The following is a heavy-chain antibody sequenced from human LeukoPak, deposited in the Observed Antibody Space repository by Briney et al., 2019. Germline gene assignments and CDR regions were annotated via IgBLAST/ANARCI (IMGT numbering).Heavy chain of an antibody. V-gene: IGHV3-33*06. D-gene: IGHD3-10*01. Sequence: GGSLRLSCAASGFTFSYYGMHWVRQAPGKGLEWVAVVWYDGDSKYYAASVKGRFTISRDNSKNTLYLQMNSLRAEDTAVYFCAKRGVVIRAVIIVGFHKEAYYFDYWGQGALVTVSS. CDR1: GFTFSYYG. J-gene: IGHJ4*02. CDR2: VWYDGDSK. CDR3: AKRGVVIRAVIIVGFHKEAYYFDY.